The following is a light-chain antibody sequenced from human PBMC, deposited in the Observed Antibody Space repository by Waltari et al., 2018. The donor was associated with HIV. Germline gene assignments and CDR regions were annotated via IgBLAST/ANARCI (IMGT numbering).Light chain of an antibody. CDR1: HSVSSH. CDR2: DAS. CDR3: QQRSNWPLT. Sequence: DIVLTQSPATLSLSPGERATLSCRASHSVSSHLAWYQQKPGQAPRLLIYDASTRATGIPARFSGSGSGTDFTLTISSLEPEDFAVYYCQQRSNWPLTFGGGAKVEIK. J-gene: IGKJ4*01. V-gene: IGKV3-11*01.